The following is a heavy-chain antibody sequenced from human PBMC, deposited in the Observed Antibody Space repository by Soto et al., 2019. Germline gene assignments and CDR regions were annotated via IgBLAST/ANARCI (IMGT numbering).Heavy chain of an antibody. J-gene: IGHJ4*02. CDR1: GYSFTSYY. CDR3: ARDSVAATSFDY. D-gene: IGHD2-15*01. V-gene: IGHV1-46*03. Sequence: GASVKVSCKASGYSFTSYYMHWVRQAPGQGLEWMGIINPSGGSTSYAQKFQGRVTMTRDTSTSTVYMELSSLRSEDTAVYYCARDSVAATSFDYWGQGTLVTVSS. CDR2: INPSGGST.